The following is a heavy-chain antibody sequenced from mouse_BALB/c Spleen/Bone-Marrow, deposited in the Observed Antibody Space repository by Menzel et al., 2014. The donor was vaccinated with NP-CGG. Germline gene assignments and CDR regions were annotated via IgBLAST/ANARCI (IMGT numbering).Heavy chain of an antibody. CDR3: ARSGSSSGYFDY. V-gene: IGHV5-17*02. J-gene: IGHJ2*01. CDR2: ISSGSSTI. D-gene: IGHD1-1*01. Sequence: EAQGVESGGGLVQPRGSRKLSCAASGFTFSSFGMHWVRQAPEKGLEWVAYISSGSSTIYYADTVMGRFTISRDNPKNTMFLQKTSLRSEDTAMYYCARSGSSSGYFDYWGQGTTLTVSS. CDR1: GFTFSSFG.